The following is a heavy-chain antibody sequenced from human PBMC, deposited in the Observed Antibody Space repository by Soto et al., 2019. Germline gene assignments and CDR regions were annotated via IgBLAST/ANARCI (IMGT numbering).Heavy chain of an antibody. CDR3: ARARDGFVY. CDR1: GVSISSDYYY. V-gene: IGHV4-30-4*01. Sequence: PSETLSLTCTVSGVSISSDYYYWTWIRQPPGKGLEWIGYISHSGSTFYNPSLKSRVTISVDTSKNQFSLKLSSVTAADTAVYYCARARDGFVYWGQGTQVTVSS. J-gene: IGHJ4*02. CDR2: ISHSGST.